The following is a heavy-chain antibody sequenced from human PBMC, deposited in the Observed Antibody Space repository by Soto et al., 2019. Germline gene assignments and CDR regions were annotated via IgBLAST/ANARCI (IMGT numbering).Heavy chain of an antibody. J-gene: IGHJ4*02. CDR3: ARGLTSIAAAGIPY. D-gene: IGHD6-13*01. CDR2: INHSGST. V-gene: IGHV4-34*01. Sequence: LETLSLTCAVYGGSFRGYYWSWIRQAPGKGLEWIGEINHSGSTNYNPSLNSRVTISVDTSKNQSSLKLSSVTAADTAVYYCARGLTSIAAAGIPYWGQGTLVTVSS. CDR1: GGSFRGYY.